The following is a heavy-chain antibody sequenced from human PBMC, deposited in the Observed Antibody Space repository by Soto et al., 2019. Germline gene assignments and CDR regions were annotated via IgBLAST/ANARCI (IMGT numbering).Heavy chain of an antibody. CDR3: AAAPGELRYFHWSRRHFYYGMDV. Sequence: SVKVSGTASGDTLISYAIIWVRQAPGQGLEWMGGIIPIFGTANYAQKFQGRVTITADESTSTAYMELSSLRSEDTAVYYCAAAPGELRYFHWSRRHFYYGMDVWGQGTTVTVSS. J-gene: IGHJ6*02. CDR2: IIPIFGTA. CDR1: GDTLISYA. D-gene: IGHD3-9*01. V-gene: IGHV1-69*01.